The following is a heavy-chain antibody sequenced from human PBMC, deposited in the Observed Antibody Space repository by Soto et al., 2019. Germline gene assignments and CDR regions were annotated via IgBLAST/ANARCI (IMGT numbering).Heavy chain of an antibody. V-gene: IGHV3-30-3*01. J-gene: IGHJ5*02. D-gene: IGHD6-19*01. CDR3: ARDMYSSDYFVKGFEP. CDR1: GFSFSRYA. CDR2: ISHDGINK. Sequence: QVRLVESGGGVVQPGRSLRLSCTASGFSFSRYAMYWFRQPPGKGLEWVAVISHDGINKHYADSVQGRVTVARDNSSHALDLQLNSLRGEDTAMYYCARDMYSSDYFVKGFEPWGQGTRGTVAS.